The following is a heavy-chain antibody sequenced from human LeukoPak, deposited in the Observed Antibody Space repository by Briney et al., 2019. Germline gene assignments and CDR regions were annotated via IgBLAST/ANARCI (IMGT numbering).Heavy chain of an antibody. CDR2: IIPIFGTA. J-gene: IGHJ4*02. D-gene: IGHD6-19*01. CDR1: GGTFSSYA. Sequence: ASVKVSCKASGGTFSSYAISWVRQAPGQGLEWMGGIIPIFGTANYAQKFQGRVTTTTDESTSTAYMELSSLRSEDTAVYYCAREAEGHYYFDFWGQGTLVTVSS. CDR3: AREAEGHYYFDF. V-gene: IGHV1-69*05.